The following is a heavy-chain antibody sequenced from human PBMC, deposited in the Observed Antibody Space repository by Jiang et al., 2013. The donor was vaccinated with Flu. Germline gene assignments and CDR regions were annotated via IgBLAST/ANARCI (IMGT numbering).Heavy chain of an antibody. CDR2: TYYRSKWYN. J-gene: IGHJ4*02. CDR1: GDSVSSNSAA. Sequence: SQTLSLTCAISGDSVSSNSAAWNWIRQSPSRGLEWLGRTYYRSKWYNDYAVSVKSRITINPDTSKNQFSLQLNSVTPEDTAVYYCAGSSGWSRIWYFDYWGQGTLVTVSS. CDR3: AGSSGWSRIWYFDY. V-gene: IGHV6-1*01. D-gene: IGHD6-19*01.